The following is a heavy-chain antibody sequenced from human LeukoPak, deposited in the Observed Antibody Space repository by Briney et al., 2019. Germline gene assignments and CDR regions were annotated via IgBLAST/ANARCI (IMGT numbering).Heavy chain of an antibody. CDR1: GGSISSSSYY. J-gene: IGHJ4*02. CDR2: IYYSGST. CDR3: ASRGDEWY. D-gene: IGHD3-10*01. V-gene: IGHV4-39*07. Sequence: SETLSLTCTASGGSISSSSYYWGWIRQPPGKGLEWIGSIYYSGSTYYNPSLKSRVTISVDTSKNQFSLKLSSVTAADTAVYYCASRGDEWYWGQGTLVTVSS.